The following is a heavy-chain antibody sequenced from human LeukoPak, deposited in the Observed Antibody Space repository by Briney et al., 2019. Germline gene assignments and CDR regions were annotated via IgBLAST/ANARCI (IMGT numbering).Heavy chain of an antibody. Sequence: PGGSLRLSCAASGFTFGNYGMSWVRQAPGKGLVWISRINSDGSSTSYADSVKGRFTISRDNAKNTLYLQMNSLRAEDTAVYYCVRLSWELGDGGVTWGQGTLVTVSS. J-gene: IGHJ5*02. V-gene: IGHV3-74*01. CDR2: INSDGSST. CDR3: VRLSWELGDGGVT. D-gene: IGHD1-26*01. CDR1: GFTFGNYG.